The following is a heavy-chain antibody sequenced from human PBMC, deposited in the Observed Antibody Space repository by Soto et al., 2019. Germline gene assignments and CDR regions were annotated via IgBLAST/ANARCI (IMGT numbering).Heavy chain of an antibody. D-gene: IGHD2-15*01. Sequence: ASVKVSCKASGYTFTSYYIHWVRQAPGQGLEWMGIINPSGGSTSYAQKFQGRVTMTADESTSTAYMELSRLRSDDTAVYYCARDRPCSGGSCYDAFDIWGQGTMVTVSS. J-gene: IGHJ3*02. CDR2: INPSGGST. CDR3: ARDRPCSGGSCYDAFDI. CDR1: GYTFTSYY. V-gene: IGHV1-46*01.